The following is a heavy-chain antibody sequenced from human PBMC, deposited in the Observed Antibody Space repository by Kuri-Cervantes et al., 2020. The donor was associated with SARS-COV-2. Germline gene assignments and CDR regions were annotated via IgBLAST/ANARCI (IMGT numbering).Heavy chain of an antibody. CDR2: ISAYNGNT. CDR3: ARLRVPVNWDYYYYGMDV. CDR1: GYTFTSYG. D-gene: IGHD3-16*01. Sequence: ASVKVSCKASGYTFTSYGISWVRQAPGQGLEWMGWISAYNGNTNYAQKLQGRVTMTTDTSTSTAYMELRSLRSEDTAVYYCARLRVPVNWDYYYYGMDVWGQGTTVTVSS. V-gene: IGHV1-18*04. J-gene: IGHJ6*02.